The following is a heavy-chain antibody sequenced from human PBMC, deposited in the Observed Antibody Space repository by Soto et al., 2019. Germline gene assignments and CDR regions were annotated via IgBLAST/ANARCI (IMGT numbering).Heavy chain of an antibody. CDR2: IYYSGST. V-gene: IGHV4-59*01. CDR3: ARRYGGNFDY. CDR1: GGSISSYY. Sequence: QVQLQESGPGLVKPSETLSLTCTVSGGSISSYYWSWIRQPPGKGLEWIGYIYYSGSTNYNPSLKSRVTISVARSKTQFALKLSSVPAADTAVYYCARRYGGNFDYWGQGTLVTVSS. J-gene: IGHJ4*02. D-gene: IGHD1-26*01.